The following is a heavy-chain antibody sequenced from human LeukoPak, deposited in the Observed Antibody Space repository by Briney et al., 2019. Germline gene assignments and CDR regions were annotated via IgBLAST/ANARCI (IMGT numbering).Heavy chain of an antibody. J-gene: IGHJ3*02. CDR1: GFTFSDYD. CDR3: ARSNGGNLLYDAFDI. V-gene: IGHV3-11*03. D-gene: IGHD4-23*01. CDR2: ISSSSSYT. Sequence: PGGSLRLSCAASGFTFSDYDMSWIRQAPGKGLEWVSYISSSSSYTNYADSVKGRFTISRDNAKNSLYLQMNSLRAEDTAVYYCARSNGGNLLYDAFDIWGQGTMVTVSS.